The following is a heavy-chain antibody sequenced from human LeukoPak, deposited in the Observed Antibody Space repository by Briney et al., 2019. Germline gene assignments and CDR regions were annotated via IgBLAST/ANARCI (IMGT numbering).Heavy chain of an antibody. CDR2: ISVSGGST. D-gene: IGHD3-3*01. CDR3: AKALGEFTSAFDI. V-gene: IGHV3-23*01. Sequence: GGSLRLSCAASGFIFSRYAMSWVRQAPGKGLEWVSDISVSGGSTYYADSVKGRFTVSRDNAENTLYLQMNSLRAEDTAVYYCAKALGEFTSAFDIWGQGTMVTVSS. J-gene: IGHJ3*02. CDR1: GFIFSRYA.